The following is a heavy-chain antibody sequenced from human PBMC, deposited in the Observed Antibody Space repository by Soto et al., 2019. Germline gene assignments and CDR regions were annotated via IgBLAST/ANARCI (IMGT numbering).Heavy chain of an antibody. J-gene: IGHJ4*02. V-gene: IGHV4-28*01. CDR1: GCSISSSNW. Sequence: SETLSLTCALSGCSISSSNWWGWIRQPPGKGLEWIGYIYYSGTTYYNPSLKSRVTMSVDTSKNQFSLKLTSVTAVDTAVYYCARREIQGPIDYWGQGTLVTVSS. D-gene: IGHD1-26*01. CDR3: ARREIQGPIDY. CDR2: IYYSGTT.